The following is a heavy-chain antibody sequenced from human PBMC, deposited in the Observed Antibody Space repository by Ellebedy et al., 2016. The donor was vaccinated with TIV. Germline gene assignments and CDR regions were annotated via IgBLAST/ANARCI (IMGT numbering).Heavy chain of an antibody. CDR2: IYYSGST. J-gene: IGHJ4*02. CDR1: GGSISSGGYY. Sequence: MPSETLSLTCTVSGGSISSGGYYWSWIRQHPGKGLEWIGYIYYSGSTYYNPSLKSRVTISVDTSKNQFSLKLSSVTAADTAVYYCARYQLLSPYYFDYWGQGTLVTVSS. D-gene: IGHD2-2*01. V-gene: IGHV4-31*03. CDR3: ARYQLLSPYYFDY.